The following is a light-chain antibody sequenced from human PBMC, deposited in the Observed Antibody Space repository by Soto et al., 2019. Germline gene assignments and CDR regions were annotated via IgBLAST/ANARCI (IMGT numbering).Light chain of an antibody. Sequence: EIVLTQSPATLSFSPGERATLSCRASPSVTNYLAWYQQKPGQPPRLLIYAAFNRAAGIPARFSGGGSGTDFTLTISSLEPEDSAVYYCQQRNIWPPVTFGQGTRLEIK. CDR3: QQRNIWPPVT. J-gene: IGKJ5*01. CDR1: PSVTNY. CDR2: AAF. V-gene: IGKV3-11*01.